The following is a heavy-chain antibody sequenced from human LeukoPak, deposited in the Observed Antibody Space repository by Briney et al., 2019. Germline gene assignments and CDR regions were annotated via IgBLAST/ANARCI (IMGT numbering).Heavy chain of an antibody. CDR3: TQKSAYDIQKRDY. CDR1: GFTFSSYS. V-gene: IGHV3-21*01. D-gene: IGHD3-9*01. J-gene: IGHJ4*02. Sequence: GGSLRLSCAASGFTFSSYSMNWVRQAPGKGLEWVSSISSSSSYIYYADSVKGRFTISRDNAKNSLYLQMNSLRAEDTAVYFCTQKSAYDIQKRDYWGQGTLVTVSS. CDR2: ISSSSSYI.